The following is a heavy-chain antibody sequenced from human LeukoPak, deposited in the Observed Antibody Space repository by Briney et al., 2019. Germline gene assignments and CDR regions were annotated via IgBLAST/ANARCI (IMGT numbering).Heavy chain of an antibody. CDR2: LSDSGGST. CDR1: GFTFSSYA. D-gene: IGHD3-22*01. Sequence: GGSLRLSCAASGFTFSSYAMSWVRQAPGKGLEWVSALSDSGGSTYYADSVKGRFTISRDNAKNSLYLQMNSLRAEDTAVYYCARGAYYYEDWGQGTLVTVSS. J-gene: IGHJ4*02. V-gene: IGHV3-23*01. CDR3: ARGAYYYED.